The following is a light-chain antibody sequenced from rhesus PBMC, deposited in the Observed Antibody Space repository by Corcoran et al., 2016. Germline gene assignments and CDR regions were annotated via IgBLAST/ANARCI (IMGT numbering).Light chain of an antibody. CDR2: KAS. CDR3: LQYSSSPWT. J-gene: IGKJ1*01. V-gene: IGKV1-22*01. CDR1: QSLSSW. Sequence: DIQMTQSPSSLSASVGATVTITCRASQSLSSWLDWYQKKPGKAPKLLIYKASRLQSGVPSRFSGSGYGTDFTLTISSLQPEDFATYYCLQYSSSPWTFGQGTKVEIK.